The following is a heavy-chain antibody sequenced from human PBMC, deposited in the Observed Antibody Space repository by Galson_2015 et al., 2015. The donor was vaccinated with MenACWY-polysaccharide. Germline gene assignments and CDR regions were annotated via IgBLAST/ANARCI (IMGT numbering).Heavy chain of an antibody. V-gene: IGHV4-4*07. CDR2: IHATGST. J-gene: IGHJ2*01. Sequence: LSLTCTVSHDSITSSYWSWIRQSADKGLAYLGRIHATGSTAYNPSFRSRVAMSVDLPRNQLSLRLVSVTASDTAIYYCARRSLDNWYFDLWGRGTLVIVSS. CDR3: ARRSLDNWYFDL. CDR1: HDSITSSY. D-gene: IGHD1-1*01.